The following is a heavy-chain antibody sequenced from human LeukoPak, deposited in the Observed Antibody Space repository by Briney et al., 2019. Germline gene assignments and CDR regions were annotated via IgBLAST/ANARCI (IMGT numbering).Heavy chain of an antibody. Sequence: GGSLRLSCAASGFTFSSYSMNWVRQAPGKGLEWVSSISSSSSYTYYADSVKGRFTISRDNAKNSLYLQMNSLRAEDTAVYYCARGSRSTVTTGNYYYYYYMDVWGKGTTVTVSS. CDR1: GFTFSSYS. D-gene: IGHD4-17*01. J-gene: IGHJ6*03. CDR3: ARGSRSTVTTGNYYYYYYMDV. V-gene: IGHV3-21*01. CDR2: ISSSSSYT.